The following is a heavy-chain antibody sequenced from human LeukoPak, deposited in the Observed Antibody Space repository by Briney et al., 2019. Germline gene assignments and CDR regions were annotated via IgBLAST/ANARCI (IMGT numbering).Heavy chain of an antibody. D-gene: IGHD4-17*01. CDR1: GGSISSYY. Sequence: SETLSLTCTVSGGSISSYYWSWIRQPAGKGLEWIGRIYTSGSTNYNPSLKSRVTMSVDTSKNQFSLKLSSVTAADTAVYYCARSDVTVTKGYYYYYMDVWGKGTMVTVSS. J-gene: IGHJ6*03. CDR3: ARSDVTVTKGYYYYYMDV. CDR2: IYTSGST. V-gene: IGHV4-4*07.